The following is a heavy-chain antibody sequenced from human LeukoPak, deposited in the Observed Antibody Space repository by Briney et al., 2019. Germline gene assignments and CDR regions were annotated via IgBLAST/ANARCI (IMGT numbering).Heavy chain of an antibody. CDR1: GGSISSYY. V-gene: IGHV4-59*01. J-gene: IGHJ5*02. CDR2: IYYSGST. D-gene: IGHD6-19*01. CDR3: ARVGGGSQTDWFDP. Sequence: SETLSLTCTVSGGSISSYYWSWIRQPPGKGLEWIGYIYYSGSTNYNPSLKSRVTISVDTSKNQFSLKLSSVTAADTAVYYCARVGGGSQTDWFDPWGQGTLVTVSS.